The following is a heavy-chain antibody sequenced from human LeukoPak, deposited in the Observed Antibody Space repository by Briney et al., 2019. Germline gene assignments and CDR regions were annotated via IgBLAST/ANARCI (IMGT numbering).Heavy chain of an antibody. J-gene: IGHJ4*02. CDR2: INPRYGST. V-gene: IGHV1-46*01. D-gene: IGHD5-24*01. Sequence: ASVKVSCKASGYTFSNYHIHWVRQAPGQGIEWMGIINPRYGSTTYAQNFQGRVTMTRDMSTSTVYMELSSLRSEDTAVYYCAREEARDGSTGYYFDYWGQGTLHTVSS. CDR1: GYTFSNYH. CDR3: AREEARDGSTGYYFDY.